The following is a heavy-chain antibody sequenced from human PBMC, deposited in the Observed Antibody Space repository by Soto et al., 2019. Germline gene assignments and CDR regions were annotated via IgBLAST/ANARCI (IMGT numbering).Heavy chain of an antibody. V-gene: IGHV3-30*18. Sequence: GGSLRLSCAASGFTFSSYGMHWVRQAPGKGLEWVAVISYDGSNKYYADSVKGRFTISRDNSKNTLYLQMNSLRAEDTAVYYCAKDQGGWYDYWGQGTLVTVSS. CDR2: ISYDGSNK. CDR3: AKDQGGWYDY. CDR1: GFTFSSYG. D-gene: IGHD6-19*01. J-gene: IGHJ4*02.